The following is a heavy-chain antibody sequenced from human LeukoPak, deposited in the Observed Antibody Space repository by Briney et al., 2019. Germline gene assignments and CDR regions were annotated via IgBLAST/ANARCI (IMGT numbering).Heavy chain of an antibody. CDR2: IWYDGSNK. Sequence: PGRSLRLSCAASGFTFSSYGMRWVRQAPGKGLEWVAVIWYDGSNKYYADSVKGRFTISRDNSKNTLYLQMNSLRAEDTAVYYCARDGIAVAGTGWFDPWGQGTLVTVSS. V-gene: IGHV3-33*01. CDR1: GFTFSSYG. CDR3: ARDGIAVAGTGWFDP. J-gene: IGHJ5*02. D-gene: IGHD6-19*01.